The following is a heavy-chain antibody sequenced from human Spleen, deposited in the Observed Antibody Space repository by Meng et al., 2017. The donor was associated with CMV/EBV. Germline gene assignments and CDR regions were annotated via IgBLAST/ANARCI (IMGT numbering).Heavy chain of an antibody. CDR2: VNPNSGGT. CDR3: ARVPTSSNYYYYGMDV. CDR1: GYTFTGYY. V-gene: IGHV1-2*02. Sequence: ASVKVSCKASGYTFTGYYMHWVRQAPGQGLEWMGWVNPNSGGTNYAQKFQGRVTTTRDTSISTAYMELSRLRSDDTAVYYCARVPTSSNYYYYGMDVWGQGTTVTVSS. J-gene: IGHJ6*02. D-gene: IGHD2-2*01.